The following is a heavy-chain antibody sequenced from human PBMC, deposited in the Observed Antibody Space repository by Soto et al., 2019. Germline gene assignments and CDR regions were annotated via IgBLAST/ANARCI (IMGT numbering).Heavy chain of an antibody. Sequence: ASVKVSCKASGYTFTGYFMHWVRQAPGQGLEWMGWINPYSGGADYAQSFQGRVTMTRDTSISTVYMELSRLRFDDTAVYYCARDLAYAFDYWGQGTLVTVSS. V-gene: IGHV1-2*02. CDR3: ARDLAYAFDY. CDR1: GYTFTGYF. J-gene: IGHJ4*02. CDR2: INPYSGGA. D-gene: IGHD3-16*01.